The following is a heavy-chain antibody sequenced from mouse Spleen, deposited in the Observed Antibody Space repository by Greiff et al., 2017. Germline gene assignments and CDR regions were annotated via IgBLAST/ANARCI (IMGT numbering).Heavy chain of an antibody. CDR3: ARGGAYGKRGYFDY. CDR1: GYSFTGYY. V-gene: IGHV1-42*01. D-gene: IGHD2-1*01. J-gene: IGHJ2*01. Sequence: VQLQQSGPELVKPGASVKISCKASGYSFTGYYMNWVKQSPEKSLEWIGEINPSTGGTTYNQKFKAKATLTVDKSSSTAYMQLKSLTSEDSAVYYCARGGAYGKRGYFDYWGQGTTLTVSS. CDR2: INPSTGGT.